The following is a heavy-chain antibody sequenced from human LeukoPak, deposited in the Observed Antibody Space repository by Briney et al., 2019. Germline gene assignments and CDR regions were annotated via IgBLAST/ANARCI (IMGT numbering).Heavy chain of an antibody. CDR1: GGSFSGYY. Sequence: SETLSLTCAVYGGSFSGYYWSWIRQPPGKGLEWIGEINHSGSTNYNPSLKSRVTISVDTSKNQFSLKLSSVTAAGTAVYYCAKIVVVPAANWFDPWGQGTLVTVSS. D-gene: IGHD2-2*01. V-gene: IGHV4-34*01. CDR3: AKIVVVPAANWFDP. CDR2: INHSGST. J-gene: IGHJ5*02.